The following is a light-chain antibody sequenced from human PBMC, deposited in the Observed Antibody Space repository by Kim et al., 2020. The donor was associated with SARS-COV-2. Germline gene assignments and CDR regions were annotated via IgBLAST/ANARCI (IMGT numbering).Light chain of an antibody. CDR3: QTWGTGGV. Sequence: QPVLTQSPSASASLGASVKLTCTLSSGHSSYAIAWHQQQPEKGPRYLMKLNSDGSHSKGDKIPDRFSGSSSGAERYLTISSLQSEDEADYYCQTWGTGGVFGGGTQLTVL. CDR2: LNSDGSH. J-gene: IGLJ3*02. CDR1: SGHSSYA. V-gene: IGLV4-69*01.